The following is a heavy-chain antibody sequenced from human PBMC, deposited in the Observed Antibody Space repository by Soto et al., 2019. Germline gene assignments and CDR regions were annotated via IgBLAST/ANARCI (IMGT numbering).Heavy chain of an antibody. Sequence: QVQLVQSGTEVREPGASVKVSCKASGYTFSNYGLSWVRQAPGQGLEWMGWITPYNGSTAYAQNRRDRLTLPAETSSSTAYMELRSLRSDHTAVYYCARDATIFGVLIPSFDYWGQGTRVTVSS. CDR3: ARDATIFGVLIPSFDY. CDR1: GYTFSNYG. CDR2: ITPYNGST. J-gene: IGHJ4*02. D-gene: IGHD3-3*01. V-gene: IGHV1-18*01.